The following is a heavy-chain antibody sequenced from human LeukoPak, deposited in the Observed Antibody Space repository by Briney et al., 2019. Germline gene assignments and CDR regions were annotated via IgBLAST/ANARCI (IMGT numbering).Heavy chain of an antibody. CDR2: ISHSGSS. V-gene: IGHV4-38-2*02. Sequence: PSETLSLTCADSGYSISSGYFCAWIRQPPGKGLEWIGSISHSGSSYSKPSLKSRVIISVDTSNNQFSLKLTSVTAADTATYYCARDGYYYDGSFEYWGQGIRVAVSS. D-gene: IGHD3-22*01. CDR3: ARDGYYYDGSFEY. CDR1: GYSISSGYF. J-gene: IGHJ4*02.